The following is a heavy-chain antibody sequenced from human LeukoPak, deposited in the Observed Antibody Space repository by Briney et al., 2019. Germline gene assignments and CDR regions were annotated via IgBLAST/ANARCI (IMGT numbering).Heavy chain of an antibody. V-gene: IGHV3-53*01. Sequence: GRSLRLSCAASGFTVSSNYMSWVRQAPGKGLEWVSVIYSGGSTYYADSVKGRFTISRDNSKNTLYLQMNSLRAEDTAVYYCARDPIGAVVQLWLGAFDIWGQGTMVTVSS. J-gene: IGHJ3*02. D-gene: IGHD5-18*01. CDR2: IYSGGST. CDR3: ARDPIGAVVQLWLGAFDI. CDR1: GFTVSSNY.